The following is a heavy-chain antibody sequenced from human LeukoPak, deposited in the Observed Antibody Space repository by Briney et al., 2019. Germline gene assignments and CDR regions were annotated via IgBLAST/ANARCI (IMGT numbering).Heavy chain of an antibody. J-gene: IGHJ3*02. D-gene: IGHD1-1*01. V-gene: IGHV1-2*06. CDR3: ATVTLGRDDNWKGLNAFDI. Sequence: ASVKVSCKASGYTFTGYYMHWVRQAPGQGPEWMGRINPNSGGTNYAQKFQGRVTMTRDTSISTAYMELSRLRSDDTAVYYCATVTLGRDDNWKGLNAFDIWGQGTMVTVSS. CDR2: INPNSGGT. CDR1: GYTFTGYY.